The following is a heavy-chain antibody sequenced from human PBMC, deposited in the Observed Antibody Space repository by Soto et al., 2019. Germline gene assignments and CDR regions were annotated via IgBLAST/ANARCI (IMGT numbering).Heavy chain of an antibody. J-gene: IGHJ6*02. CDR2: ISGSGGST. Sequence: PWGSLRLSCAASGFTFSSYAMSWVRQAPGKGLEWVSAISGSGGSTYYADSVKGRFTISRDNSKNTLYLQMNSLRAEDTAVYYCAKDRGSYDFWSGYYYYYGMDVWGQGTTVTVSS. CDR3: AKDRGSYDFWSGYYYYYGMDV. V-gene: IGHV3-23*01. D-gene: IGHD3-3*01. CDR1: GFTFSSYA.